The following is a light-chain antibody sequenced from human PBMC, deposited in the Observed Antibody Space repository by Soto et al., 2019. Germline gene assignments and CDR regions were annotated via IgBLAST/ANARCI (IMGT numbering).Light chain of an antibody. CDR2: GNI. CDR3: QSYDSSLSGVV. V-gene: IGLV1-40*01. Sequence: QSVLPQSPSVSGAPGQRVTISFTGRSSNIGSGYEVHWYQQLPGTAPKLLIYGNIYRPSGVPDRFSGSKSDTSVSLAITGLQAEDEADYHCQSYDSSLSGVVFGGGTKLTVL. CDR1: SSNIGSGYE. J-gene: IGLJ2*01.